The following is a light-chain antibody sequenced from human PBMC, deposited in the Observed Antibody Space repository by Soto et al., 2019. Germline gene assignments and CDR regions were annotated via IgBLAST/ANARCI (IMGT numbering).Light chain of an antibody. CDR3: SSYTSSSTPLV. CDR2: EVR. V-gene: IGLV2-14*01. Sequence: QSALTQPASVSGSPGQSITISCTGTSSDVGGYNYVSWYQQHTGKAPKLMIYEVRNRPSGVSNRFSGSKSGNTASLTISGLQAEDEADYYCSSYTSSSTPLVFGGGTKLTVL. J-gene: IGLJ3*02. CDR1: SSDVGGYNY.